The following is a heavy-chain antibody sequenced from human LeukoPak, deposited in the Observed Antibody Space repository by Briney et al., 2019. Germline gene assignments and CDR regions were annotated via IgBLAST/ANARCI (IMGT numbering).Heavy chain of an antibody. J-gene: IGHJ4*02. Sequence: SGGSLRLSCAASGCTFSNYAMSWVRQCPREGLEWVSGIFGSRSGNTYYADSVKGRFTISRDDSKSTPYLQMNSLGAGDTAVYYCAKDHLDRSGYPYFDSWGQGVLVTVSS. CDR3: AKDHLDRSGYPYFDS. CDR1: GCTFSNYA. V-gene: IGHV3-23*01. CDR2: IFGSRSGNT. D-gene: IGHD3-22*01.